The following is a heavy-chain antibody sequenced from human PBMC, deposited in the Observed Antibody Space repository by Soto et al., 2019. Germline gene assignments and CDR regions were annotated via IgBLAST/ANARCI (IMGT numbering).Heavy chain of an antibody. Sequence: SVKVSCKAPGGTFSSYAISWVRQAPGQGLEWMGGIIPIFGTANYAQKFQGRVTITADESTSTAYMELSSLRSEDTAVYYCARGQGWYYYDSSGYSYFQHWGQGTLVTVSS. V-gene: IGHV1-69*13. J-gene: IGHJ1*01. CDR1: GGTFSSYA. CDR3: ARGQGWYYYDSSGYSYFQH. D-gene: IGHD3-22*01. CDR2: IIPIFGTA.